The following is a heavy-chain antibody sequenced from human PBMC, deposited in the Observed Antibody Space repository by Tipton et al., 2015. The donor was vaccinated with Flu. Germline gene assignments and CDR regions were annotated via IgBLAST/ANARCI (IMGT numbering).Heavy chain of an antibody. J-gene: IGHJ3*02. V-gene: IGHV3-74*01. CDR3: TRSYYYDSSGYDAFDI. D-gene: IGHD3-22*01. Sequence: SLRLSCAASGFIFSDHWMHWVRQSPGKGLVWVSHINGAGITNYADSVKGRFTISRDNSMNTLYLRMNSLRAEDTAVYYCTRSYYYDSSGYDAFDIWGQGTRVTVSS. CDR2: INGAGIT. CDR1: GFIFSDHW.